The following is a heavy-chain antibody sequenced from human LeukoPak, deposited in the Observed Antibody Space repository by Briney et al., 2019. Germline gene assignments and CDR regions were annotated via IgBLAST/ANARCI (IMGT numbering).Heavy chain of an antibody. Sequence: GGSLRLSCAASGFTFSSSAMSWVRQAPGKGLEWVSAISGSGGSTYYADSVKGRFTISRDNSKNTLYLQMNSLRAEDTAVYYCAKLSVIVPALAGHFDYWGQGTLVTVSS. D-gene: IGHD2-2*01. J-gene: IGHJ4*02. CDR3: AKLSVIVPALAGHFDY. V-gene: IGHV3-23*01. CDR1: GFTFSSSA. CDR2: ISGSGGST.